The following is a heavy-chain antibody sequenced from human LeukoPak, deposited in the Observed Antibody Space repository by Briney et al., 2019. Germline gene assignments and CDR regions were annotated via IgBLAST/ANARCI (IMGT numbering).Heavy chain of an antibody. CDR2: VRGDGGST. D-gene: IGHD3-16*01. V-gene: IGHV3-23*01. CDR1: GFTFNSFG. CDR3: AKAFGRSRDGVDV. J-gene: IGHJ6*02. Sequence: GRSLRLSCAASGFTFNSFGIHWVRQAPGKGLEWVSGVRGDGGSTYYADSVKGRFTISRDNSKNTLFLLMSSLRAEDAAVYYCAKAFGRSRDGVDVWGQGTTVTVSS.